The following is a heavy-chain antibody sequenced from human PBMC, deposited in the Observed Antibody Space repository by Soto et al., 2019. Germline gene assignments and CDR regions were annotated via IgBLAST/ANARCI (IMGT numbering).Heavy chain of an antibody. CDR2: ISGSGGST. Sequence: GGSLRLSCAASGFTFSSYAMSWVRQAPGKGLEWVSAISGSGGSTYYADSVKGRFTISRDNSKNTLYLQMNSLRAEDTAVYYCASAFSSSSGRYYFDYWGQGTLVTVSS. D-gene: IGHD6-6*01. J-gene: IGHJ4*02. CDR3: ASAFSSSSGRYYFDY. CDR1: GFTFSSYA. V-gene: IGHV3-23*01.